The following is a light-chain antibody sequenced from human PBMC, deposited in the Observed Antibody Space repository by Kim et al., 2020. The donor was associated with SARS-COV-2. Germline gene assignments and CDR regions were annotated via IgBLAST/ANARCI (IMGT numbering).Light chain of an antibody. J-gene: IGKJ4*01. CDR3: KQTYSLPLT. V-gene: IGKV1-39*01. Sequence: DIQMTQSPSSLSASVGDRVNITCRADQSITNDLNWYQQKPGKVPNVLIYSASSLQGGVPSRFSGSGSGTDFTLTISSLQPEDFATYYCKQTYSLPLTFGGGTKVDFK. CDR1: QSITND. CDR2: SAS.